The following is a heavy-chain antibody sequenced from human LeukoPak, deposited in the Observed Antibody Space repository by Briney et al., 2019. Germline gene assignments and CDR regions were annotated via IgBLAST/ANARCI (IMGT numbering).Heavy chain of an antibody. CDR3: AIIHGSASPGGGYFDY. V-gene: IGHV1-2*02. CDR2: INPNSGGT. J-gene: IGHJ4*02. CDR1: GYTFTGYY. D-gene: IGHD2-2*01. Sequence: ASVKVSCKASGYTFTGYYMHWVRQDPGQGLEWMGWINPNSGGTNYAQKFQGRVTMTRDTSISTAYMELSRLRSDDTAVYCCAIIHGSASPGGGYFDYWAQGTLVTVSS.